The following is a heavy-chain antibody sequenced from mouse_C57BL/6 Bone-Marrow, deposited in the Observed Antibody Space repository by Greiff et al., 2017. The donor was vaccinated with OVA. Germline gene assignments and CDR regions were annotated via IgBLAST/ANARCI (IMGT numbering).Heavy chain of an antibody. D-gene: IGHD2-4*01. V-gene: IGHV1-5*01. Sequence: EVQLQQSGTVLARPGASVKMSCKTSGYTFTSYWMHWVKQRPGQGLEWIGAIYTGNSDTSYNQKFKGKDKLTAVTSASTAYMGLCSLTTEDSAVYYCTGERFYDYGFYAMDYWGQRTSVTFSS. CDR1: GYTFTSYW. CDR3: TGERFYDYGFYAMDY. J-gene: IGHJ4*01. CDR2: IYTGNSDT.